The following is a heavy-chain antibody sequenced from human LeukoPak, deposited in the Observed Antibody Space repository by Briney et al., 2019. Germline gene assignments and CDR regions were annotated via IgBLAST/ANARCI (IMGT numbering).Heavy chain of an antibody. CDR1: GFTFSSYW. CDR3: ARDKAGYYYDSSGYSDY. Sequence: GGSLRLSCAASGFTFSSYWMHWVRQAPGKGLVWVSRINSDGSSTSYADSVKGRFTISRDNAKNTLYLQMNSLRAEDTAVYYCARDKAGYYYDSSGYSDYWGQGTLVTVSS. D-gene: IGHD3-22*01. V-gene: IGHV3-74*01. CDR2: INSDGSST. J-gene: IGHJ4*02.